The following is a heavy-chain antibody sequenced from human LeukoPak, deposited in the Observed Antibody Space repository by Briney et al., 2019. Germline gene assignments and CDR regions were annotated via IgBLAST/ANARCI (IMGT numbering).Heavy chain of an antibody. CDR2: ISGSGGST. D-gene: IGHD3-16*02. J-gene: IGHJ4*02. V-gene: IGHV3-23*01. CDR1: GFTFSSYA. CDR3: AKDATFGGVIAMYYFDY. Sequence: QTGGSLRLTCAASGFTFSSYAMSWVRQAPGKGLEWVSGISGSGGSTNCADSVKGRFTISRDNSKNTLYLQMNSLRAGDTAVYYCAKDATFGGVIAMYYFDYWGQGTLVTVSS.